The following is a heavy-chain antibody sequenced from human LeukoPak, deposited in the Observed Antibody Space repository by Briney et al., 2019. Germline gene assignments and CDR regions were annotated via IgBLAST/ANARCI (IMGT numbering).Heavy chain of an antibody. CDR1: GGTFGNYA. V-gene: IGHV1-69*04. CDR3: ATEIGGGPYYFDY. CDR2: IVPVLDIT. J-gene: IGHJ4*02. Sequence: GASVKVSCKVSGGTFGNYAITWVRQAPGQGLEFLGRIVPVLDITNYAQKFQGRATVTADKSTTTAYMELSTLRSEDTAVYYCATEIGGGPYYFDYWGQGTLVTVSS. D-gene: IGHD2/OR15-2a*01.